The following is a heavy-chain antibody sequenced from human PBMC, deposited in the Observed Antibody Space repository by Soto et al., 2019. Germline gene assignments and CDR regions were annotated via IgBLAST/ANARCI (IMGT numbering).Heavy chain of an antibody. Sequence: QVQLLESGGGLVKPGGSLRLSCVGSGFIFSDYYMSWIRQPPGKGLEWISDISTTAGYTKYADSVKGRFTIARDNAKNTLDLQLDSLRVEDTAVYYCARMGRVPDRPSTMIAYFDFWGQGALVTVSS. V-gene: IGHV3-11*06. CDR2: ISTTAGYT. CDR3: ARMGRVPDRPSTMIAYFDF. D-gene: IGHD3-22*01. J-gene: IGHJ4*02. CDR1: GFIFSDYY.